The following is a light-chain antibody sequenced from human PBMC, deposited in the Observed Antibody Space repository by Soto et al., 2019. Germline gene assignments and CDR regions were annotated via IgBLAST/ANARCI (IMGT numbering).Light chain of an antibody. Sequence: IQMTQSPSTVSASVGDRVTITCRASQSISSSLAWYQQKPGKAPKVLIYDASSLDRGVPSRFSGSGYGTEFTLTVSSLQPGDFATYSCQQYESYPYSFGQGTKLEIK. J-gene: IGKJ2*01. CDR3: QQYESYPYS. CDR1: QSISSS. V-gene: IGKV1-5*01. CDR2: DAS.